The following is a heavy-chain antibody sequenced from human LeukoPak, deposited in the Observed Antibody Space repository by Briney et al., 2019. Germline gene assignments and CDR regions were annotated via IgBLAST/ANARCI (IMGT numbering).Heavy chain of an antibody. V-gene: IGHV3-21*01. Sequence: GGSLRLSCAASAFTFSSYSMKWVRQAPGEGLEWVSSISSSGDYIYYADSVKGRFTISRDNTKNSLYLQMNSLRAEDTAVYYCARGRITIFGVPEFWGQGTLVTVSS. D-gene: IGHD3-3*01. CDR2: ISSSGDYI. CDR1: AFTFSSYS. CDR3: ARGRITIFGVPEF. J-gene: IGHJ4*02.